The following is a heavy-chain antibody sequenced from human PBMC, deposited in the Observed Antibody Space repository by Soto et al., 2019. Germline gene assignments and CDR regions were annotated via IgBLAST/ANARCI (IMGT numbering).Heavy chain of an antibody. V-gene: IGHV2-70*10. CDR2: IDWGDDK. CDR3: ARTPRYCSGGSCYPWAFDV. CDR1: ELSLSSGGMY. J-gene: IGHJ3*01. D-gene: IGHD2-15*01. Sequence: AGPTLLNPTQTLTLTCTFSELSLSSGGMYEKWIRKPPGKAKEWIARIDWGDDKYYRRTLKTRLSISKDTSKNQVVLTMTNMDPVDTATYYCARTPRYCSGGSCYPWAFDVWGQGTEVTVSS.